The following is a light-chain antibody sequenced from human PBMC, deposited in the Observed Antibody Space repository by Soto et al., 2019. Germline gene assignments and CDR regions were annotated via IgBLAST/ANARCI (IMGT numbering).Light chain of an antibody. J-gene: IGKJ3*01. CDR1: QSVSSY. V-gene: IGKV3-11*01. CDR2: DAS. Sequence: EIVLTQSPATLSLSPGERATLSCRASQSVSSYLAWYQQKPGQAPRLLIYDASNRATGIPARFSGSGSGTDFTLTISSLEPEDFAVYFCQQYGSSFTFGPGTKVDLK. CDR3: QQYGSSFT.